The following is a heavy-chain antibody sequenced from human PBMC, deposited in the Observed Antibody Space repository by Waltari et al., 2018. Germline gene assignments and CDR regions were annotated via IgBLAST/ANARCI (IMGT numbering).Heavy chain of an antibody. Sequence: QVQLVQSGAEVKKPGSSVKVSCKASGGTFSSYAISWLRQAPGQGLEWMGGIIPILGTANDAQKFQGRVTITAEESTSTAYMELSSLRAEDTAVYYCARIPRGYCRGGSCYGHFDYWGQGTLVTVSS. CDR2: IIPILGTA. J-gene: IGHJ4*02. CDR1: GGTFSSYA. CDR3: ARIPRGYCRGGSCYGHFDY. V-gene: IGHV1-69*01. D-gene: IGHD2-15*01.